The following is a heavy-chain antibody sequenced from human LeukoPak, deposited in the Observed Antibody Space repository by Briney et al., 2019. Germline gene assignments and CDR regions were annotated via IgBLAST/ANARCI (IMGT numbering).Heavy chain of an antibody. V-gene: IGHV1-2*02. Sequence: ASVKVSCKASGYTFTGYYMHWVRQAPGQGLEWMGWINPNSGGTNYAQKFQGRVTMTRATSISTAYMELSRLRSDDTAVYYCARVVGATYYFDYWGQGTLVTVSS. CDR1: GYTFTGYY. D-gene: IGHD1-26*01. CDR2: INPNSGGT. J-gene: IGHJ4*02. CDR3: ARVVGATYYFDY.